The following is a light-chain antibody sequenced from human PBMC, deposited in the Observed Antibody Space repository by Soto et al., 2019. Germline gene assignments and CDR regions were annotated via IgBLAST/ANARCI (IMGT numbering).Light chain of an antibody. CDR3: QVWDVNSEDVV. CDR2: DDG. Sequence: SYELTQPPSVSLAPAKTATITCDGNNIGAKSVHWYQQKPGQAPVLVIYDDGDRPSGIPERFSGSNSGNTATLTISRVEAGDEADYYCQVWDVNSEDVVFGGGTKLTVL. CDR1: NIGAKS. V-gene: IGLV3-21*03. J-gene: IGLJ2*01.